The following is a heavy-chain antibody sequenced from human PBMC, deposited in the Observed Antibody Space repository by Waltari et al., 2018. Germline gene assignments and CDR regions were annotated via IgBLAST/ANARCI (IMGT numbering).Heavy chain of an antibody. CDR2: INPNSGGT. CDR1: GYTFTGYY. D-gene: IGHD1-1*01. J-gene: IGHJ2*01. CDR3: ARVTTGDWYFDL. Sequence: QVQLVQSGAEVKKPGASVKVSCKASGYTFTGYYMHWVRQAPGQGLEWMGRINPNSGGTNYAQKVQGRVTMTRDTSISTAYMELSRLRSDDTAVYYCARVTTGDWYFDLWGRGTLVTVSS. V-gene: IGHV1-2*06.